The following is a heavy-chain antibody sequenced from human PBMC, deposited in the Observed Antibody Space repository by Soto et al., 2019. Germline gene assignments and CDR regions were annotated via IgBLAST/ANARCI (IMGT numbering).Heavy chain of an antibody. CDR2: INHSGST. V-gene: IGHV4-34*01. D-gene: IGHD3-10*01. Sequence: SETLSLTCAVYGGSFSGYYWSWIRQPPGKGLEWMGEINHSGSTNYNPSLKSRVTISVDTSKNQFSLNLSSLTAADTVVYYCARVITDTSSPDFDYWGQGTLVTVSS. J-gene: IGHJ4*02. CDR3: ARVITDTSSPDFDY. CDR1: GGSFSGYY.